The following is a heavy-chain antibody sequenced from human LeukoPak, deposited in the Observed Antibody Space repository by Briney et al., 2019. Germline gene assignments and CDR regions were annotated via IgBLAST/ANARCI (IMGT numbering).Heavy chain of an antibody. V-gene: IGHV1-46*01. CDR1: GYTFTSYY. J-gene: IGHJ4*02. CDR3: ARDLPRENTVDY. Sequence: GASVKVSCKASGYTFTSYYMHWVRQAPAQGLEWMGIINPSGGSTSYAQKFQGRVTMTRHTTTSTVYMELSSLRSETAAEYYCARDLPRENTVDYCGQGTLVTVSS. CDR2: INPSGGST.